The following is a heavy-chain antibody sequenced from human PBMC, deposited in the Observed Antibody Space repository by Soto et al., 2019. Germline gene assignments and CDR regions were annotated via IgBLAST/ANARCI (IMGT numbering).Heavy chain of an antibody. V-gene: IGHV3-23*01. D-gene: IGHD2-2*01. CDR2: ISGSDGRI. Sequence: EVQLLESGGGLVQPGGSLRLSCAASGFTFSSYAMGWVRQAPGKGLEWVSSISGSDGRIYYADSVKGRFTISRDNSKNTLFMQMNRLRAEDTAVYYGAKTWSPSSWDAFDIWGQGTMVTVSS. CDR3: AKTWSPSSWDAFDI. CDR1: GFTFSSYA. J-gene: IGHJ3*02.